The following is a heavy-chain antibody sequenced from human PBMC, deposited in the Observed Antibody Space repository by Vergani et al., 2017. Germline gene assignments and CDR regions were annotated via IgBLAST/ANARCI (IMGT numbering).Heavy chain of an antibody. D-gene: IGHD3-10*01. Sequence: QVQLVQSGAEVKKPGASVKVSCKASGYTFTSYDINWVRQATAQGLDWMGWMNPNSGNTGYAQKFQGRVTITRNTPISTAYMELSSQRSEDTAVYYWATQRITIVRGDIIHYDDYYMDVWGKGTTVTVSS. J-gene: IGHJ6*03. CDR1: GYTFTSYD. CDR3: ATQRITIVRGDIIHYDDYYMDV. V-gene: IGHV1-8*01. CDR2: MNPNSGNT.